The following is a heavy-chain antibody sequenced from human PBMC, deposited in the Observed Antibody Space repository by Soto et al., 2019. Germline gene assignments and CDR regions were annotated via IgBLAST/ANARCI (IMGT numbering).Heavy chain of an antibody. D-gene: IGHD2-2*01. Sequence: PSETLSLTCTVSGGSISSYYWSWIRQPPGKGLEWIGYIYYSGSTNYNPSLKSRVTISVDTSKNQFSLKLSSVTAADTAVYYCARGEEPAAIYHATYYYGMDVWGQGTTVTVSS. CDR2: IYYSGST. V-gene: IGHV4-59*01. J-gene: IGHJ6*02. CDR3: ARGEEPAAIYHATYYYGMDV. CDR1: GGSISSYY.